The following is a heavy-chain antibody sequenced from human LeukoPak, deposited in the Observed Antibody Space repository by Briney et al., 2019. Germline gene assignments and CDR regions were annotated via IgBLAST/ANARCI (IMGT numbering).Heavy chain of an antibody. Sequence: ASVKVSCKASGGTFSSYAISWVQQAPGQGLEWMGGIIPIFGTANYAQKFQGRVTITADESTSTAYMELSSLRSEDTAVYYCAMTYCSGGSCYTGVFDYWGQGTLVTVSS. J-gene: IGHJ4*02. CDR1: GGTFSSYA. CDR3: AMTYCSGGSCYTGVFDY. D-gene: IGHD2-15*01. CDR2: IIPIFGTA. V-gene: IGHV1-69*13.